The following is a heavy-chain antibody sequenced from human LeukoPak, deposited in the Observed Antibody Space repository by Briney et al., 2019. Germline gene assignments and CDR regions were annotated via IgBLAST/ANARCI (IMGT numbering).Heavy chain of an antibody. J-gene: IGHJ4*02. CDR2: ISAYNGNT. D-gene: IGHD6-19*01. Sequence: ASVKVSCKASGYTFTNFGISWVRQAPGQGLEWMGWISAYNGNTNYAQRLQGRVTMTTDTSTSTAYMELSSLRSEDTAVYYCARNLAVAGTLASGYWGQGTLVTVSS. CDR3: ARNLAVAGTLASGY. V-gene: IGHV1-18*01. CDR1: GYTFTNFG.